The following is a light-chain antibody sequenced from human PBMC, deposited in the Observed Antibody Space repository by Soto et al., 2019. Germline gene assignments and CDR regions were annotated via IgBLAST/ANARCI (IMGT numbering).Light chain of an antibody. CDR1: PSVSSR. J-gene: IGKJ4*01. CDR2: GAS. V-gene: IGKV3-15*01. Sequence: EILMTQSPATLSVSPGERATLSCRARPSVSSRLAWYQQKPGQAPRLLIYGASIRATGLPGRFSGSGSGTEVPLTISSLQSEYFSVYDCPHDTNGPLTFGGGTKVEIK. CDR3: PHDTNGPLT.